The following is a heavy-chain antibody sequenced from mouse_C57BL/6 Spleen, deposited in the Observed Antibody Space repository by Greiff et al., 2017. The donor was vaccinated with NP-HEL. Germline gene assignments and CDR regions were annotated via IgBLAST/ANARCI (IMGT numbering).Heavy chain of an antibody. CDR1: GYAFSSYW. CDR2: IYPGDGDT. V-gene: IGHV1-80*01. D-gene: IGHD1-1*01. Sequence: QVQLQQSGAELVKPGASVKISCKASGYAFSSYWMNWVKQRPGKGLEWIGQIYPGDGDTNYNGKFKGKATLTADKSSSTAYMQLSSLTSEDSAVYFCATITTVAPYAMDYWGQGTSVTVSS. J-gene: IGHJ4*01. CDR3: ATITTVAPYAMDY.